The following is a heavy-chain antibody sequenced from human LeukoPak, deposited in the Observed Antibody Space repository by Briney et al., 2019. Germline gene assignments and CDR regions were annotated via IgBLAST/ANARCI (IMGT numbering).Heavy chain of an antibody. V-gene: IGHV1-3*01. CDR2: INAGNGNT. CDR3: ARVYYYGSGSGRADFDY. J-gene: IGHJ4*02. CDR1: GYTFTSYA. D-gene: IGHD3-10*01. Sequence: GASVKVSCKASGYTFTSYAMHWVRQAPGQRLEWMGWINAGNGNTKYSQKFQGRVTITRDTSASTAYMELRSLRSDDTAVYYCARVYYYGSGSGRADFDYWGQGTLVTVSS.